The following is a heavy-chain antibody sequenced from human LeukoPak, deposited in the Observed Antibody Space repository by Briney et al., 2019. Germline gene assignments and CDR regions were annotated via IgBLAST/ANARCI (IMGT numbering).Heavy chain of an antibody. CDR1: GYTFTNYW. V-gene: IGHV5-51*01. J-gene: IGHJ4*02. CDR2: IYPGDSDT. CDR3: ARHSDFWSGYYMDY. D-gene: IGHD3-3*01. Sequence: GESLKISCKGSGYTFTNYWIGWVRQMPGKGLGWMGIIYPGDSDTRYSPSFQGQVTISADKSISTAYLQWSSLKASDTAMYYCARHSDFWSGYYMDYWGQGTLVTVSS.